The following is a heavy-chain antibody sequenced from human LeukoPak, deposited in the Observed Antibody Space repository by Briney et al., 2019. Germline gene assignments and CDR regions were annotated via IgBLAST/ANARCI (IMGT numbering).Heavy chain of an antibody. CDR1: GFTFSSYS. Sequence: GGSLRLSCAASGFTFSSYSMNWVRQAPGKGLVWVSRINGDGSSTAYADSVKGRFTISRDNAKNTLYLQMNSLRAEDTAVYYCARALGYYDSSGYSNKGGSDYWGQGTLVTVSS. V-gene: IGHV3-74*01. CDR3: ARALGYYDSSGYSNKGGSDY. J-gene: IGHJ4*02. D-gene: IGHD3-22*01. CDR2: INGDGSST.